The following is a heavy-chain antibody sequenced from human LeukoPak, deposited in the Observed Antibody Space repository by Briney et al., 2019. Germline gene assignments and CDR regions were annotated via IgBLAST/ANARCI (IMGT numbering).Heavy chain of an antibody. J-gene: IGHJ4*02. D-gene: IGHD6-13*01. V-gene: IGHV1-2*02. CDR3: ARGLGAAAGRVFDY. CDR2: INPNSGGT. CDR1: GYTFTGYY. Sequence: EASVKVSCKASGYTFTGYYMHRVRQAPGQGLEWMGWINPNSGGTNYAQKFQGRVTMTRDTSISTAYMELSRLRSDDTAVYYCARGLGAAAGRVFDYWGQGTLVTVSS.